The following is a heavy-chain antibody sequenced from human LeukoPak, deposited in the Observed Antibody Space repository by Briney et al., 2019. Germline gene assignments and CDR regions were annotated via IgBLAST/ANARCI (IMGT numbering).Heavy chain of an antibody. J-gene: IGHJ4*02. V-gene: IGHV3-23*01. Sequence: GGSLRLSCAASGFTFSSYDMSWIRQAPGQGLEWVSVISDSGDYTSYADSVRGRFTISRDNSRNTLYLQMISLRPEDTAVYYCAKDTSIGKYCTNGVCSPFDYWGQGTLVTVSS. CDR1: GFTFSSYD. D-gene: IGHD2-8*01. CDR3: AKDTSIGKYCTNGVCSPFDY. CDR2: ISDSGDYT.